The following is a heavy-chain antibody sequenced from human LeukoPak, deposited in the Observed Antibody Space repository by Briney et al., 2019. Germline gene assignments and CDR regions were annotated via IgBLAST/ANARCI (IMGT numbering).Heavy chain of an antibody. CDR3: ARRSWYIDY. CDR1: GDSLSSYY. J-gene: IGHJ4*02. V-gene: IGHV4-59*08. Sequence: SETLSLTCTVSGDSLSSYYWSWIRQPPGKGLECIGYIYSSGSTNYNPSLKSRVTISEDTSKNQFSLKLRSVTAADTAVYYCARRSWYIDYWGQGTLVTVSS. CDR2: IYSSGST. D-gene: IGHD1-26*01.